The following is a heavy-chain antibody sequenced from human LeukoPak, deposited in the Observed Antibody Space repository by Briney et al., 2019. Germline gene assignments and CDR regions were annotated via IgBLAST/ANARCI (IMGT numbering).Heavy chain of an antibody. CDR3: AGARYFGSGTYHDY. Sequence: GGSLRLSCEASGFTFSTYTMSWVRQAPGKGLEWLSCITSSTYYADSVKGRFTISRDNAKNSLYLQMNSLRAEDTAVYYCAGARYFGSGTYHDYWGQGTLVTVSS. CDR2: ITSST. D-gene: IGHD3-10*01. CDR1: GFTFSTYT. V-gene: IGHV3-48*01. J-gene: IGHJ4*02.